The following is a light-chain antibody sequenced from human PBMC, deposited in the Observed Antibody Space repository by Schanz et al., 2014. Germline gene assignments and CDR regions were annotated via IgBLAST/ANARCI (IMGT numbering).Light chain of an antibody. J-gene: IGKJ3*01. CDR1: QSVSSSY. Sequence: EIVLTQSPGTLSLSPGDRATLSCRASQSVSSSYLAWYQQRPGQAPWLLIYGASTRATGIPDRFSGSGSGTDFTLTITRLEPEDFAVYYCQQYGSSIFTFGPGTKVDIK. CDR3: QQYGSSIFT. V-gene: IGKV3-20*01. CDR2: GAS.